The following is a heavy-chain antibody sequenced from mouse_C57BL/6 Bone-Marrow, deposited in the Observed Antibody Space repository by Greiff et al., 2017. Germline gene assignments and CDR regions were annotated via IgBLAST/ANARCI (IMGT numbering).Heavy chain of an antibody. Sequence: EVKLVESGGGLVQPGGSLKLSCAASGFTFSDYGMAWVRQAPRKGPEWVAFISNLAYSIYYADTVTGRFTISRENAKNTLYLEMSSLRSEDTAMYYCARRGAYYGSRGAMDYWGQGTSVTVSS. CDR2: ISNLAYSI. V-gene: IGHV5-15*01. D-gene: IGHD1-1*01. CDR1: GFTFSDYG. CDR3: ARRGAYYGSRGAMDY. J-gene: IGHJ4*01.